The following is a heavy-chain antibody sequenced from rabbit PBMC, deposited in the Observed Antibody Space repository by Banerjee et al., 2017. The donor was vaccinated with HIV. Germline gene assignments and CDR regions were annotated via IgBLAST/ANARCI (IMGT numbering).Heavy chain of an antibody. CDR1: GFSFSSNYW. CDR2: IYTGGSGGI. D-gene: IGHD4-1*01. V-gene: IGHV1S45*01. J-gene: IGHJ4*01. CDR3: ARDLAGVIGWNFNL. Sequence: EESGGGLVKPEGSLTLTCTASGFSFSSNYWICWVRQAPVTGLELIGCIYTGGSGGIYYASWAKGRFTISKTSSTTVTLQMTSLTAADTATYFCARDLAGVIGWNFNLWGPGTLVT.